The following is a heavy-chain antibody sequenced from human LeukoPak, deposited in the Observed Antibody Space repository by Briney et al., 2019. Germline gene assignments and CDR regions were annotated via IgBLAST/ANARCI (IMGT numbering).Heavy chain of an antibody. V-gene: IGHV3-30*18. Sequence: GRSLRLSCAASGFTFSSYGMHWVRQAPGKGLEWVAVISYDGSNKYYADSVKGRFTISRDNSKNTLYLQMNSLGAEDTAVYYCAKGGGGKGYHFDYWGQGTLVTVSS. CDR1: GFTFSSYG. J-gene: IGHJ4*02. D-gene: IGHD4-23*01. CDR3: AKGGGGKGYHFDY. CDR2: ISYDGSNK.